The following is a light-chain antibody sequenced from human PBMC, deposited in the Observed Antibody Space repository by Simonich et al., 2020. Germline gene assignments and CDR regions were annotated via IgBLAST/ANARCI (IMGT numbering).Light chain of an antibody. Sequence: EIVLTQSPGTLSLSPGERATLSCRASQSVSSSYLAWYQQKPGLAPRLLIYDASSRATGIPDRFSGSGSGTDFTRTISRLEPEDFAVYYCQQYGSSRTFGQGTKVEIK. CDR2: DAS. V-gene: IGKV3D-20*01. CDR3: QQYGSSRT. CDR1: QSVSSSY. J-gene: IGKJ1*01.